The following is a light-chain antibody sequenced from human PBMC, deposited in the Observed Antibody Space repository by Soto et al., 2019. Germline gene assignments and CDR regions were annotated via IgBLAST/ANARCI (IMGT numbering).Light chain of an antibody. CDR3: MQRTQLPPT. Sequence: DVVMTQTPLSLSVAPGQPASISCKSSQSLLHITGETFLFWYLQKPGQSPQLLIYEVSTRVSGVPDRLSGSGSGTDFTLEISRVETDDVGIYYCMQRTQLPPTFGQGTRLGIE. V-gene: IGKV2D-29*02. CDR2: EVS. J-gene: IGKJ5*01. CDR1: QSLLHITGETF.